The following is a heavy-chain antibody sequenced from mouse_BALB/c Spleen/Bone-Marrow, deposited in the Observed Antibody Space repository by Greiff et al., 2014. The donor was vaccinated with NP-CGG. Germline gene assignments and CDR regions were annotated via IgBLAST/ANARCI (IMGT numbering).Heavy chain of an antibody. CDR3: VREGAYYGDYDWYFDV. D-gene: IGHD2-13*01. CDR2: IWTGGGT. V-gene: IGHV2-9-2*01. Sequence: QVHVKQSGPGLVAPSQSLSITCTVSGFSLTSYDINWIRQPPGKGLEWLGVIWTGGGTNYNSAFMSRLSISKDNSKSQVFLKMNRLQTDDTAIYYCVREGAYYGDYDWYFDVWGAGTTVTVSS. J-gene: IGHJ1*01. CDR1: GFSLTSYD.